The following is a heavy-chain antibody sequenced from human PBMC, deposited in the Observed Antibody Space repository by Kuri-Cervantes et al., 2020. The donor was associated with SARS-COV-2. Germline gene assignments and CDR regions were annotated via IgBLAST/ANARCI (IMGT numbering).Heavy chain of an antibody. CDR3: AAEVAYYDSSGRQNWFDP. J-gene: IGHJ5*02. V-gene: IGHV4-59*01. CDR1: GGSISSYY. Sequence: SETLSLTCTVSGGSISSYYWSWTRQPPGKGLEWIGYIYYSGSTNYNPSLKSRVTISVDTSKNQFSLKLSSVTAADTAVYYCAAEVAYYDSSGRQNWFDPWGQGTLVTVSS. D-gene: IGHD3-22*01. CDR2: IYYSGST.